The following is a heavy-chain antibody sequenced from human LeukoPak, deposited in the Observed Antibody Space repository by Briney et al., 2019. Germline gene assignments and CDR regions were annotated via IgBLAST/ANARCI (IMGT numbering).Heavy chain of an antibody. Sequence: GGSLRLSCEDSGFTFSNYLMHCVRQVPGKGLVCVSRINIDGSSTSYADSVKGRCTMSRDNAKNTLYLQMNSLRVEDTAVYYCARAGIAGRPPDYWGQGTLVTVSP. V-gene: IGHV3-74*01. CDR1: GFTFSNYL. CDR2: INIDGSST. D-gene: IGHD6-13*01. CDR3: ARAGIAGRPPDY. J-gene: IGHJ4*02.